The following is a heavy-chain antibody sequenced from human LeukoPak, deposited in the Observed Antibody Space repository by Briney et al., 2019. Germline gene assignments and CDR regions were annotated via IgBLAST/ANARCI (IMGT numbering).Heavy chain of an antibody. D-gene: IGHD1-26*01. Sequence: PSETLSLTCTVSGGSISSFYWNWIRQPPGKGLEWIGYIYYSGSTNYNPSLKSRVTISVDTSKNQFSLKLSSVTAADTAVYYCAREGSYYYYYYYMDVWGKGTTVTISS. J-gene: IGHJ6*03. CDR2: IYYSGST. V-gene: IGHV4-59*12. CDR3: AREGSYYYYYYYMDV. CDR1: GGSISSFY.